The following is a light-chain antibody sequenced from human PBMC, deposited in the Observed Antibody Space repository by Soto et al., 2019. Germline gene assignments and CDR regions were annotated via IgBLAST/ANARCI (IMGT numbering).Light chain of an antibody. J-gene: IGLJ3*02. CDR1: SSDASDYEY. Sequence: QSALTQPASVSGSPGQSITISCTATSSDASDYEYVSWYQQHPGKAPKLMIYDVTNRPSAASDRFSGSMSGNTASLTISRLQSEDEADDYCSAYASNSALVFGGGTKLTVL. CDR3: SAYASNSALV. V-gene: IGLV2-14*01. CDR2: DVT.